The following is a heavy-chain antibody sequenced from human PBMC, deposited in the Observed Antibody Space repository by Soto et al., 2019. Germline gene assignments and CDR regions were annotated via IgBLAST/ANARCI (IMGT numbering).Heavy chain of an antibody. CDR2: SSYDGRET. Sequence: PGGSLRLSCAASDFDFSSYGIHWVRQAPGKGLEWVAASSYDGRETFYADSAKGRFTVSKEMSKNTAFLQMNALRHEDTAVYFFARDSGWPILNFDNWCQGTPVTVSS. J-gene: IGHJ4*02. CDR1: DFDFSSYG. D-gene: IGHD3-10*01. CDR3: ARDSGWPILNFDN. V-gene: IGHV3-30*03.